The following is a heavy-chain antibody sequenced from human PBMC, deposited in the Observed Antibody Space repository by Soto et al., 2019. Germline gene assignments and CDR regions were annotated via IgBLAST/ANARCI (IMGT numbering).Heavy chain of an antibody. CDR2: MNPNSGNT. Sequence: QVQLVQSGAEVKKPGASVKVSCKASGYTFTSYDINWVRQATGQGLEWMGWMNPNSGNTGYAQKFQGRVTMTRNTSISTAYMELSSLRSEDTAVYYCARRGYSSSCYSYYYYGMDVWGQGTTVTVSS. D-gene: IGHD6-13*01. CDR3: ARRGYSSSCYSYYYYGMDV. V-gene: IGHV1-8*01. CDR1: GYTFTSYD. J-gene: IGHJ6*02.